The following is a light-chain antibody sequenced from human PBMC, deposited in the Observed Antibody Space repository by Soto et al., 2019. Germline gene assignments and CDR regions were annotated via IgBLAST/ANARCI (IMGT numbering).Light chain of an antibody. CDR1: SSNIGSST. CDR2: NNI. CDR3: AVWDDSLDGHAV. V-gene: IGLV1-44*01. Sequence: QSVLTQPPSASGTPGQRVSISCSGSSSNIGSSTVRWYQHLPGTAPRLLIYNNIQRPSGVPDRFSGSKSGTSASLAISGLQSEDEAYYYCAVWDDSLDGHAVFGGGTQLTVL. J-gene: IGLJ7*01.